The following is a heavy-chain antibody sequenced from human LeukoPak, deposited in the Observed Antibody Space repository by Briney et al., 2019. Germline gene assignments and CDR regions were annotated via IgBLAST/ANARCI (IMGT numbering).Heavy chain of an antibody. D-gene: IGHD5/OR15-5a*01. CDR1: GYTFTGYY. J-gene: IGHJ4*02. CDR2: INPNSGGT. V-gene: IGHV1-2*02. Sequence: GASVKVSCKASGYTFTGYYMHWVRQAPGQGLEWMGWINPNSGGTNYAQKFQGRVTMTRDTSISTAYMELSRLRSDDTAVYYCAREFRGHLYDPEYYFDYWGQGTLVTVSS. CDR3: AREFRGHLYDPEYYFDY.